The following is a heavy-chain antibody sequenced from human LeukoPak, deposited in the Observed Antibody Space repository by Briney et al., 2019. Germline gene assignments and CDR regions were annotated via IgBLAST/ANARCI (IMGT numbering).Heavy chain of an antibody. D-gene: IGHD4-17*01. CDR2: IIPIFGTA. CDR3: ARDPFAYGDYYYYYGMAV. J-gene: IGHJ6*02. Sequence: SVTVACKASGRTYSSYAISWARQAPGQGLEWMGGIIPIFGTANYAQKFQGRVTITADESTSTAYMELSSLRSEDTAVYYCARDPFAYGDYYYYYGMAVWGQWFPVNVSS. CDR1: GRTYSSYA. V-gene: IGHV1-69*01.